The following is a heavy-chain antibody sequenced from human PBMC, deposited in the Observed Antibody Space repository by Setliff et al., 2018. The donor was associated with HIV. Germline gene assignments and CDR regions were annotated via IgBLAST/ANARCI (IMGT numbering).Heavy chain of an antibody. D-gene: IGHD3-16*02. CDR1: GYTFTSYA. V-gene: IGHV1-3*01. CDR3: ARDGAYVWGTYRYQGFDH. Sequence: GASVKVSCKASGYTFTSYAMHWVRQAPGQRLEWMGWINAGNGNTKYSQKFQGRVTITRDTSASTAYMELSSLRSEDTAVYYCARDGAYVWGTYRYQGFDHWGQGTLVTVSS. J-gene: IGHJ4*02. CDR2: INAGNGNT.